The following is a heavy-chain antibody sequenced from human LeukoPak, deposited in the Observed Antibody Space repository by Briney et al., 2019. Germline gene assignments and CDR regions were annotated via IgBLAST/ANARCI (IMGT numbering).Heavy chain of an antibody. CDR1: GFTFSSYG. CDR3: ARGQPPSYYDMDV. CDR2: IWSDGSST. D-gene: IGHD6-13*01. V-gene: IGHV3-33*01. Sequence: AGRSLILSCAASGFTFSSYGMHWVRQAPGKGLELVAVIWSDGSSTHYADSVKGRFTISRDNSKNTLYLQMSSLRAEDTALYYCARGQPPSYYDMDVWGQGTTVTVSS. J-gene: IGHJ6*02.